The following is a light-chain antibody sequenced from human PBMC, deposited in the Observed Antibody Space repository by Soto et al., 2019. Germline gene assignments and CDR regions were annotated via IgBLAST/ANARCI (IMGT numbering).Light chain of an antibody. V-gene: IGLV2-23*01. J-gene: IGLJ1*01. CDR1: SSDVGSYSL. CDR3: CSYAGRSTYV. Sequence: QSVLTQPASVSGSPGQSITISCTGSSSDVGSYSLVSWYQQHPGKAPKPMIYEGSKRPSGVSYRFSGSKSGNTASLTISGLQAEDEADYYCCSYAGRSTYVLGTGTKVTVL. CDR2: EGS.